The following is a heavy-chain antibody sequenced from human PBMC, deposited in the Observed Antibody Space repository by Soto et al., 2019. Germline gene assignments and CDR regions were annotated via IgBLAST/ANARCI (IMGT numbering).Heavy chain of an antibody. J-gene: IGHJ4*02. CDR3: VSWVTANFDY. V-gene: IGHV3-23*01. Sequence: EVQLSESGGAKVQPGASLRLSCAASGLTYKSHTMNWVRQAPGKGPEWVSTIAPDGGNTHYADSVKGRFTIARDNSMNSLLLNMDSLRVKDTANYYCVSWVTANFDYWGPG. CDR1: GLTYKSHT. D-gene: IGHD2-21*02. CDR2: IAPDGGNT.